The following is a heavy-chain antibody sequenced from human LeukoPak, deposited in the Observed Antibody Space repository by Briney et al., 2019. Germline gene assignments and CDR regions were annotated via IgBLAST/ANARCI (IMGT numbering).Heavy chain of an antibody. CDR3: ARELDYYDSSGYSTFDY. V-gene: IGHV4-61*02. CDR2: IYTSGTP. D-gene: IGHD3-22*01. J-gene: IGHJ4*02. CDR1: GGSISSGTYY. Sequence: SETLSLTCTVSGGSISSGTYYWPWIRQPAGKGLVWIGRIYTSGTPNYNPSLKSRVTISMDTAKNQFSLTLSSVTAADTAVYYCARELDYYDSSGYSTFDYWGQGTLVTVSS.